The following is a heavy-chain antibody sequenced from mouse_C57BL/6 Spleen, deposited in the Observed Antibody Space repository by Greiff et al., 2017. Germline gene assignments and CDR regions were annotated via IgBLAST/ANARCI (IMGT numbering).Heavy chain of an antibody. J-gene: IGHJ2*01. CDR3: ARHDYDGPSDY. D-gene: IGHD2-4*01. CDR2: IDPSDSYT. CDR1: GYTFTSYW. V-gene: IGHV1-59*01. Sequence: QVQLQQSGAELVRPGTSVKLSCKASGYTFTSYWMHWVKQRPGQGLEWIGVIDPSDSYTNYNQKFKGKATLTVDTSSSTAYMQLSSLTSEDSAVYYCARHDYDGPSDYWGQGTTLTVSS.